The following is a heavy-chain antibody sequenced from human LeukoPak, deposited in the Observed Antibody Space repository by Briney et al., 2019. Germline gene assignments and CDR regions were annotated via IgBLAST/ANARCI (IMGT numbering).Heavy chain of an antibody. Sequence: GESLKVSCKGSGYTFPIYWIAWARQVPGEGLEWMGTIYPGGSDTRYSPSFQGQVTISADKSISTAYLQWSSLKASDTAMYFCARQDGSATYYYDLWGQGTLVTVSA. CDR1: GYTFPIYW. J-gene: IGHJ4*02. V-gene: IGHV5-51*01. CDR2: IYPGGSDT. D-gene: IGHD3-10*01. CDR3: ARQDGSATYYYDL.